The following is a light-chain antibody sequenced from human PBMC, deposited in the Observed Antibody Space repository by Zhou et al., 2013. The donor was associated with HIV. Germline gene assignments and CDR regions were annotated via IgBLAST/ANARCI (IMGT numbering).Light chain of an antibody. V-gene: IGLV2-8*01. CDR3: QSYDSSLSVSYV. CDR2: EVN. J-gene: IGLJ1*01. CDR1: SSDVGGYNY. Sequence: QSALTQPASVSGSPGQSVTIPCTGTSSDVGGYNYVSWYQQHPGKAPKLMIYEVNKRPSGVPDRFSGSKSGNTASLTVSGLQAEDEADYYCQSYDSSLSVSYVFGTGTKVTVL.